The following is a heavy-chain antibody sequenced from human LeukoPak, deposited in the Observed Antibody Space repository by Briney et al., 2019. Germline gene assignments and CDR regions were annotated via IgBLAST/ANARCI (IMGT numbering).Heavy chain of an antibody. CDR1: GYTFTSYD. Sequence: GASVKVSCKASGYTFTSYDINWVRQATGQGLEWMGWMNPNSGNTGYAQKFQGRVTMTRNASISTAYMELSSLRSEDTAVYYCARIAARRNLPNWFDPWGQGTLVTVSS. V-gene: IGHV1-8*01. CDR2: MNPNSGNT. J-gene: IGHJ5*02. D-gene: IGHD6-6*01. CDR3: ARIAARRNLPNWFDP.